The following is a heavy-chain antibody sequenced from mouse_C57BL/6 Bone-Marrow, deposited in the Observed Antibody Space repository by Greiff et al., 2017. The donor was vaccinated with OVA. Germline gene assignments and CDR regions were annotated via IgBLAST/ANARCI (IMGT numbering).Heavy chain of an antibody. D-gene: IGHD3-1*01. CDR1: GYSFTSYY. Sequence: VQLQQYGPELVKPGASVKISCKASGYSFTSYYIHWVKQRPGQGLEWIGWIYPGSGNTKYNEKFKGKATLTADTSSSTAYMQLSSLTSEDSAVYYCARSGLSRYFDYWGQGTTLTVSS. CDR2: IYPGSGNT. J-gene: IGHJ2*01. V-gene: IGHV1-66*01. CDR3: ARSGLSRYFDY.